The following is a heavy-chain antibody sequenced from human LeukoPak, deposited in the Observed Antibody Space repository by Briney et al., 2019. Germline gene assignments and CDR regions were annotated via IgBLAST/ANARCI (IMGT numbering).Heavy chain of an antibody. J-gene: IGHJ3*02. Sequence: GGSLRLSCAASGFSFSKYAMDWVRQAPGKGLEWVAIISKDGSMRYYADSVKGRFTVSRDNSNNPLSLQMNSLKSEDTAVYYCAGEKFDIWGQGTMVTVSA. V-gene: IGHV3-30*04. CDR3: AGEKFDI. CDR2: ISKDGSMR. CDR1: GFSFSKYA.